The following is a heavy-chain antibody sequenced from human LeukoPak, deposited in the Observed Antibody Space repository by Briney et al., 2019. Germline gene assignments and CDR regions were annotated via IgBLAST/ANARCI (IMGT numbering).Heavy chain of an antibody. Sequence: PGGSLRLSCAASGFTFSTYIMNWVRQTPGKGLEWVSSIGTSTSYIYYADSVKGRFTISRDNAKNSLYLQMNSLRAEDTAVYYCARDWQLWLLSGWVVPERYFDYWGQGTLVTVSS. CDR3: ARDWQLWLLSGWVVPERYFDY. D-gene: IGHD5-18*01. J-gene: IGHJ4*02. CDR1: GFTFSTYI. CDR2: IGTSTSYI. V-gene: IGHV3-21*01.